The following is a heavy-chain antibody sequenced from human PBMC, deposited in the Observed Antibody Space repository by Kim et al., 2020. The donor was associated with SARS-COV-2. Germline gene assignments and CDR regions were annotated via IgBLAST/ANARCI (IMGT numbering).Heavy chain of an antibody. J-gene: IGHJ4*02. CDR2: IYYSGST. CDR3: ARVSSTVTAKIDY. CDR1: GASVSSAGYY. D-gene: IGHD4-17*01. Sequence: SETLSLTCTVSGASVSSAGYYWSWIRQHPGKGPEWIGYIYYSGSTYYNPSLKSRVTISADTSKNQFSLNLDSVTAADSAVYYCARVSSTVTAKIDYWGQGTLVTVSS. V-gene: IGHV4-31*03.